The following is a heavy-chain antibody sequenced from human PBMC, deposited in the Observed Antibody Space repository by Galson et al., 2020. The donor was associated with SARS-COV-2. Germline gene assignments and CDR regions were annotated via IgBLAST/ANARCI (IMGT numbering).Heavy chain of an antibody. CDR3: ARDTYYYDSSGYGVNWFDP. V-gene: IGHV4-34*01. J-gene: IGHJ5*02. D-gene: IGHD3-22*01. CDR1: GGSFSGYS. Sequence: SATLSLTCAVYGGSFSGYSWSWIRQPPGKGLEWIGEINHSGSTNYNPSLKSRVTISVDTSKNQFSLKLSSVTAADTAVYYCARDTYYYDSSGYGVNWFDPWGQGTLVTVSS. CDR2: INHSGST.